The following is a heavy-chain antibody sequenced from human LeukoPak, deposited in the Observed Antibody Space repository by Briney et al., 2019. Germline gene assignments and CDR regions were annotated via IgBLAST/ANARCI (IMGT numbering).Heavy chain of an antibody. D-gene: IGHD3-9*01. J-gene: IGHJ6*02. Sequence: ASVKVSCKASGGTFSSYAISWVRQAPGQGLEWMGRIIPILGIANYAQKFQGRVTITADKSTSTAYMELSGLRSEDTAVYYCARVNYDILTGSYYYYGMDVWGQGTTVTVSS. CDR1: GGTFSSYA. CDR3: ARVNYDILTGSYYYYGMDV. CDR2: IIPILGIA. V-gene: IGHV1-69*04.